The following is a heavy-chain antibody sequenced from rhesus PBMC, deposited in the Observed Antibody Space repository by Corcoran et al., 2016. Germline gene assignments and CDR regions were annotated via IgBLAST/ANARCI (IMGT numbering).Heavy chain of an antibody. D-gene: IGHD1-26*01. Sequence: LQLQESGPGLVKPSETMSVTCAVSGGSSSSILWSWFRQPPGTGLGGIGRIEGSGISTNYTPSLRRRVALSVDTAKNQLALKLSSVTAAYTAVYYCARGYNWNYPNAFDFWGQGLRVAVSS. CDR2: IEGSGIST. CDR1: GGSSSSIL. J-gene: IGHJ3*01. CDR3: ARGYNWNYPNAFDF. V-gene: IGHV4-169*01.